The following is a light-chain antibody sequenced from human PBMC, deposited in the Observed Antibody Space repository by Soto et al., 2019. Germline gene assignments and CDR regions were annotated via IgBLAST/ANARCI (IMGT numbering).Light chain of an antibody. CDR2: GAS. J-gene: IGKJ1*01. CDR1: ESISTW. Sequence: GDRVTITCRASESISTWLAWYQQKPGKAPKLLIYGASSLESGVPPRFSGDGSGTEFTLTISSLQRDDFGTYYCQQYSGLWSFGQGTKVDIK. V-gene: IGKV1-5*03. CDR3: QQYSGLWS.